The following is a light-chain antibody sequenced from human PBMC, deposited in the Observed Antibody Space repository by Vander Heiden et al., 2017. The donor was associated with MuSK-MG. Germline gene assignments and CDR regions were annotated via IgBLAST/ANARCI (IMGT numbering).Light chain of an antibody. CDR2: LAS. CDR3: MQGRQSPYT. Sequence: DPVMTQSPLSLPVNLGEPASISCRSSEPLNNNGDNYLDWYVQKPGQSPQLLIYLASTRASGVPERFSGSGSGTDFTLKISRVEAEDVGVYYCMQGRQSPYTFGQGTKLEIK. J-gene: IGKJ2*01. V-gene: IGKV2-28*01. CDR1: EPLNNNGDNY.